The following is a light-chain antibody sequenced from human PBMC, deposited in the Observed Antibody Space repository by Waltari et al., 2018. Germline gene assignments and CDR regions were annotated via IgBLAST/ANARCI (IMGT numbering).Light chain of an antibody. CDR1: QGLIHSDGNTY. J-gene: IGKJ1*01. Sequence: DVVMTQSPLSLTVTLGQPASISCRSSQGLIHSDGNTYLNWFQQRPGQSPRRLIYKVFNRESGVPDRFSGSESGTDFTLKISRVEAEDVGFYYCMQSTQWPRTFGQGTKVQIK. V-gene: IGKV2-30*02. CDR2: KVF. CDR3: MQSTQWPRT.